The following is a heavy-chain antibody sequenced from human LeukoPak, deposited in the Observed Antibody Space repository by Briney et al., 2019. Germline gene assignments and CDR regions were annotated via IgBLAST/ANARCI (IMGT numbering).Heavy chain of an antibody. CDR1: GGSFSGYY. V-gene: IGHV4-34*01. J-gene: IGHJ6*02. CDR2: INHSGST. D-gene: IGHD6-6*01. CDR3: ARTYVIAARLPMDV. Sequence: PSETLSLTCAVYGGSFSGYYWSWIRQPPGKGLEWIGEINHSGSTNYNPSLKSRVTISVDTSKNQFSLKLSSVTAADTAVYYCARTYVIAARLPMDVWGQGTTVTVSS.